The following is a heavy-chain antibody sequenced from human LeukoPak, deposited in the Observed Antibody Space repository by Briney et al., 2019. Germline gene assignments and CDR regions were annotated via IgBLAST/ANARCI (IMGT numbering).Heavy chain of an antibody. V-gene: IGHV4-34*01. CDR2: IYDSGGT. CDR1: GGSFSGYY. J-gene: IGHJ5*02. D-gene: IGHD3-16*01. Sequence: SETLSLTCAVYGGSFSGYYWSWIRQPPGKGLEWIGSIYDSGGTYYNPSLKSRVTISVDTSKNQFSLKLNSVTAADTAVYYCARHYGPWGQGTLVTVSS. CDR3: ARHYGP.